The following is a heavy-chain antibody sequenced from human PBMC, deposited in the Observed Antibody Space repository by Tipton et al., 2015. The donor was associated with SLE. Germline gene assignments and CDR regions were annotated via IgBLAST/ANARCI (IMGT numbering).Heavy chain of an antibody. D-gene: IGHD3-3*01. CDR1: GGSISSSSYY. CDR3: ARQRLGYDSCNWFDP. J-gene: IGHJ5*02. Sequence: LRLSCTVSGGSISSSSYYWGWIRQPPGKGLEWIGSIYYSGGTYYNPSLKSRVTISVDTSKNQFSLKLSSVTAADTAVYYCARQRLGYDSCNWFDPWGQGTLVTVSS. V-gene: IGHV4-39*01. CDR2: IYYSGGT.